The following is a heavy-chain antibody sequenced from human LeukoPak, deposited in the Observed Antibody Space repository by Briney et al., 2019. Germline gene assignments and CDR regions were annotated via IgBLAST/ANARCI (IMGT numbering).Heavy chain of an antibody. CDR2: INPNSGGT. Sequence: GASVKVSCKASGYTFTGYYMHWVRQAPGQGLEWMGWINPNSGGTSYAQKFQGRVTMTRDTSISTAYMELSRLRSDDTAVYYCATAALSGSRDFDYWGQGTLVTVSS. V-gene: IGHV1-2*02. J-gene: IGHJ4*02. CDR1: GYTFTGYY. D-gene: IGHD1-26*01. CDR3: ATAALSGSRDFDY.